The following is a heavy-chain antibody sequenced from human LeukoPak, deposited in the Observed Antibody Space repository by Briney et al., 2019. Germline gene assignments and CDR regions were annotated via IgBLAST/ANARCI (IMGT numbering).Heavy chain of an antibody. J-gene: IGHJ6*04. Sequence: GGSLRLSCAASGFTFSSYEINGVRQAPGKGLEWVSHISSSGTTIHYADSVKGRLTISRDNAKNSLYLQMNSLRAEDTAVYYCAELGITMIGGVWGKGTTVTISS. V-gene: IGHV3-48*03. D-gene: IGHD3-10*02. CDR2: ISSSGTTI. CDR3: AELGITMIGGV. CDR1: GFTFSSYE.